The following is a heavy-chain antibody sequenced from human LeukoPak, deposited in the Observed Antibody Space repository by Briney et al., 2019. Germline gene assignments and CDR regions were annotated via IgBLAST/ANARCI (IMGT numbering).Heavy chain of an antibody. J-gene: IGHJ4*02. CDR1: GFTFSSYE. CDR2: ISSSSSYI. Sequence: PGGSLRLSCAASGFTFSSYEMNWVRQAPGKGLEWVSSISSSSSYIYYADSVKGRFTISRDNAKNSLYLQMNSLRAEDTAVYYCAREAPSDPDYWGQGTLVTVSS. V-gene: IGHV3-21*01. CDR3: AREAPSDPDY.